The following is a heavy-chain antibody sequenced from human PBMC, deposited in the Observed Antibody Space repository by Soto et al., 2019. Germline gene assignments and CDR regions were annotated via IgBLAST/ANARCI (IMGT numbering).Heavy chain of an antibody. CDR1: GFAFSDYT. CDR2: IFSRFFTGSDIT. Sequence: PGGSLRLSCSASGFAFSDYTMGWVRLTPGKGLEWVSTIFSRFFTGSDITAYADSVTGRFTISRDNSQNMLFLQMNSLGVEDAAVYYCARDRQPDGIWTFDFWGRGAQVTVSS. D-gene: IGHD2-15*01. J-gene: IGHJ4*02. V-gene: IGHV3-23*01. CDR3: ARDRQPDGIWTFDF.